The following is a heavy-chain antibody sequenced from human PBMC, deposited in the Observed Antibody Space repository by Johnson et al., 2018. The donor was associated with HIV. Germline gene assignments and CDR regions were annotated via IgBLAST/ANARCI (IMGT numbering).Heavy chain of an antibody. D-gene: IGHD1-26*01. Sequence: VHLVESGGGVVRPGGSLRLSCAASGFTFSSFRMHWVRQVPGKGQVWASRINSDGSSRRYADSVKGRFTISRDNDKNTLYLQMNSLKTEDTAVYYCTTPSGSYVSSYDAFDFWGQGTKVTVSS. J-gene: IGHJ3*01. CDR3: TTPSGSYVSSYDAFDF. V-gene: IGHV3-74*02. CDR1: GFTFSSFR. CDR2: INSDGSSR.